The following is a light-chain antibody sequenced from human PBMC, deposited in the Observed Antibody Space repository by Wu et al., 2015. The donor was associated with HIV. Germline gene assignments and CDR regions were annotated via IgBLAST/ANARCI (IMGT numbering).Light chain of an antibody. V-gene: IGKV3-15*01. CDR1: QSISNN. J-gene: IGKJ4*01. CDR3: QQYNNWPPLI. CDR2: GAS. Sequence: EIVMTQSPATLSVSPGERATLSCRASQSISNNLAWYQHKPGQPPRLLIYGASTRATGIPARFSGSGSGTEFTLTISSLQSEDFAVYYCQQYNNWPPLIFGGGTKVEIK.